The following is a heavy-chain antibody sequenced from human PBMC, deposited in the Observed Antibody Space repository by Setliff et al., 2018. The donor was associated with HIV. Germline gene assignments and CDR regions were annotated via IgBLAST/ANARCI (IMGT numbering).Heavy chain of an antibody. D-gene: IGHD6-19*01. J-gene: IGHJ4*02. Sequence: GGSLRLSCAASGFTFSDHYMDWVRQAPGKGLEWVGRTTNKADSYNTNYAASVKGRFTISRDNAKNSLYLQMNSLRVEDTALYYCARDPGSSSFDYWGQGTPVTVSS. CDR2: TTNKADSYNT. V-gene: IGHV3-72*01. CDR3: ARDPGSSSFDY. CDR1: GFTFSDHY.